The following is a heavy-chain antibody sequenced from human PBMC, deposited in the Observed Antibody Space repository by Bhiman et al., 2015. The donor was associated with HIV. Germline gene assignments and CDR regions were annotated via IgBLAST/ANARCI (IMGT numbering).Heavy chain of an antibody. CDR1: GFTFSDYA. CDR3: ASGSGSVNFDY. V-gene: IGHV3-48*01. D-gene: IGHD3-10*01. J-gene: IGHJ4*02. CDR2: ISSSSSTI. Sequence: VQLVDSGGRVVQPGRSLRLSCEASGFTFSDYAMHWVRQAPGKGLEWVSYISSSSSTIYYADSVKGRFTISRDNAKNSLYLQMNSLRAEDTAVYYCASGSGSVNFDYWGQGTLVTVSS.